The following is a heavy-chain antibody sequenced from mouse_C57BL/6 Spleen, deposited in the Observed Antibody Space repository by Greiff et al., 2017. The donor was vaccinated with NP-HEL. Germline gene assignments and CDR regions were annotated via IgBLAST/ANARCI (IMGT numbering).Heavy chain of an antibody. D-gene: IGHD2-10*01. CDR3: TTAYYGNFGGY. CDR1: GFNIKDDY. V-gene: IGHV14-4*01. Sequence: VQLKQSGAELVRPGASVKLSCTASGFNIKDDYMHWVKQRPEQGLEWIGWIDPENGDTEYASKFQGKATITADTSSNTAYLQLSSLTSEDTAVYYCTTAYYGNFGGYWGQGTTLTVSS. CDR2: IDPENGDT. J-gene: IGHJ2*01.